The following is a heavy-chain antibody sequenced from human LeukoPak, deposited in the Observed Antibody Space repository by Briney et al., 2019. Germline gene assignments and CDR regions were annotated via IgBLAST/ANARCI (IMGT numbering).Heavy chain of an antibody. CDR3: AKVRRYYDSSGYYPGSYDY. CDR1: GFDFSSHG. V-gene: IGHV3-23*01. CDR2: ISGSGGST. Sequence: GGSLRLSCAASGFDFSSHGMNWVRQAPGKGLEWVSAISGSGGSTYYADSVKGRFTISRDNSKNTLYLQMNSLRAEDTAVYYCAKVRRYYDSSGYYPGSYDYWGQGTLVTVSS. D-gene: IGHD3-22*01. J-gene: IGHJ4*02.